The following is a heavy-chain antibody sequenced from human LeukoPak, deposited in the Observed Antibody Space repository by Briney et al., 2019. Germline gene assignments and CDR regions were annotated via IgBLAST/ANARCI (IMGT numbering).Heavy chain of an antibody. Sequence: SGGSLRLSCGASGFSFNTYYMTWVRQAPGKGLEWVANINQDGRLTSYTDSVRGRFTISRDNAKNTLYLQMNSLRAEDTAVYYCAKNYYGSGSYYNAGAFDIWGQGTMVTVSS. CDR2: INQDGRLT. J-gene: IGHJ3*02. CDR1: GFSFNTYY. V-gene: IGHV3-7*01. D-gene: IGHD3-10*01. CDR3: AKNYYGSGSYYNAGAFDI.